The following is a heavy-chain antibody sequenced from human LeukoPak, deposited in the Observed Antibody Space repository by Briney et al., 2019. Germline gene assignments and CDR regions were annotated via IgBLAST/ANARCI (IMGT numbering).Heavy chain of an antibody. Sequence: GGSLRLSCAASGFTFSSYSMNWVRQAPGKGLEWVSYISSSSSTIYYADSVKGRFTISRDNAKNSLYLQMNSLRAEDTAVYYCASMGAPPPAPFDYWGQGTLVTVSS. D-gene: IGHD1-26*01. CDR2: ISSSSSTI. CDR1: GFTFSSYS. V-gene: IGHV3-48*01. CDR3: ASMGAPPPAPFDY. J-gene: IGHJ4*02.